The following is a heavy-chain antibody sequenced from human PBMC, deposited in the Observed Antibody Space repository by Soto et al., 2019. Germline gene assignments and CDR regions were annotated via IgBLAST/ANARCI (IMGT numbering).Heavy chain of an antibody. V-gene: IGHV3-33*01. CDR2: IWYDGTNK. CDR1: GFTFSSYG. Sequence: QVQLVESGGGVVQPGRSLRLSCAASGFTFSSYGMHWVRQAPGKGLEWVAVIWYDGTNKYYADSVKGRFTISRDNSKTTLYLPMNSLRADDTAVYYCARTHDIAPYYFDYWGQGSLVTVSS. CDR3: ARTHDIAPYYFDY. J-gene: IGHJ4*02. D-gene: IGHD3-9*01.